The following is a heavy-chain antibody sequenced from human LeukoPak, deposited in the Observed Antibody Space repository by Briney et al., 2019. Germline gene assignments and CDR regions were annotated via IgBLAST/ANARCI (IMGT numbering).Heavy chain of an antibody. D-gene: IGHD3-16*02. CDR2: INHSGST. CDR3: AIATVREMNY. CDR1: GGSFSGYY. Sequence: PSETLSLTCAVYGGSFSGYYWSWIRQPPGKGLEWIGEINHSGSTNYNPSLKSRVTISVDTSKNQFSLKLSSVTAADTAVYYCAIATVREMNYWGQGTPVTVSS. V-gene: IGHV4-34*01. J-gene: IGHJ4*02.